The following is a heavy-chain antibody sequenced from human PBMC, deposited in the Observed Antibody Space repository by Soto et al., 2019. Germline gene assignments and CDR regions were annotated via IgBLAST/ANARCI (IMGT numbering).Heavy chain of an antibody. V-gene: IGHV1-69*12. CDR2: IIPIFGTA. D-gene: IGHD3-3*01. J-gene: IGHJ6*02. CDR1: GGTFSSYA. CDR3: ARDRSITLFGVVNSLPYGMDV. Sequence: QVQLVQSGAEVKKPGSSVKVSCKASGGTFSSYAISWVRQAPGQGLEWMGGIIPIFGTANYAQKFQGRVTITADESTSAAYMELSSLRSADTAVYYCARDRSITLFGVVNSLPYGMDVWGQGTTVTVSS.